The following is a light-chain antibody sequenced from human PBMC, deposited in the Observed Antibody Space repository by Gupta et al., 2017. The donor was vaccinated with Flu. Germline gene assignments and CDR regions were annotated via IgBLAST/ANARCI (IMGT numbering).Light chain of an antibody. CDR2: WAS. CDR3: QQYYTSPWT. Sequence: DILMTPPSDSSAASLGERAITNCKSSRSVLYTSSNKNYFAWLQQKPGQPPKVLIYWASTRESGVPDRFSGSGSGTDFTLTISGLQAEDVAVYYCQQYYTSPWTFGQGTKVEIK. CDR1: RSVLYTSSNKNY. V-gene: IGKV4-1*01. J-gene: IGKJ1*01.